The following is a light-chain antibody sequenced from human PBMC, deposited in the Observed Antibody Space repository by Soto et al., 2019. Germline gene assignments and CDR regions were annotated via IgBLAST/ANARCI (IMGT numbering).Light chain of an antibody. CDR2: GIS. CDR1: QSISSSY. V-gene: IGKV3-20*01. J-gene: IGKJ4*01. CDR3: HQYGSSLLT. Sequence: EIVLTQSPGTLSLSPGERATLSCRASQSISSSYLAWYQQKPGQAPRLLIYGISSRATGIPDRFSGSGSGTDFTLTTSRLEPEAFAVYYCHQYGSSLLTFGGGTKVEI.